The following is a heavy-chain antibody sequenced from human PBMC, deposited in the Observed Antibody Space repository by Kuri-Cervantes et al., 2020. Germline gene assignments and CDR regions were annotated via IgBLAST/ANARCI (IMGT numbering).Heavy chain of an antibody. CDR3: ARSIVTYYDFWSGYSRGSRGLDY. J-gene: IGHJ4*02. Sequence: GEFLKISCAASGFTFSDYYMSWIRQAPGKGLEWVSYISSSGSTIYYADSVKGRFTTSRDNSKNTLYLQMNSLRAEDTAVYYCARSIVTYYDFWSGYSRGSRGLDYWGQGTLVTVSS. V-gene: IGHV3-11*04. CDR2: ISSSGSTI. CDR1: GFTFSDYY. D-gene: IGHD3-3*01.